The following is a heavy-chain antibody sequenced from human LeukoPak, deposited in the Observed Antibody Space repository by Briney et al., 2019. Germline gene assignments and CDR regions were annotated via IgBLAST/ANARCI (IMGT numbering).Heavy chain of an antibody. CDR1: GFSISNYG. Sequence: GGSLRLSCAASGFSISNYGMHWVRQAPGKGLEWVAFIRYDGSNEYYADSVKGRFTVSRDNSKNTLYLQMNSLRAEDTAVYYCSSGRRWWELLGSDYFDYWGQGTLVTVSS. CDR2: IRYDGSNE. J-gene: IGHJ4*02. D-gene: IGHD1-26*01. V-gene: IGHV3-30*02. CDR3: SSGRRWWELLGSDYFDY.